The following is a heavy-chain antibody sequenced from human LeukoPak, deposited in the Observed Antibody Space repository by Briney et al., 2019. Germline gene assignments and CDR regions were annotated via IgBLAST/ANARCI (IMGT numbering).Heavy chain of an antibody. Sequence: SETLSLTCTVSGGSISSYYWSWIRQPPGKGLEWIGYVSYSGTTNYNPSLNSRLTISLDTSKNRFSLNLSSVTAADTAIYFCARYVRGPDYYIDVWGKGTTVTVSS. CDR1: GGSISSYY. D-gene: IGHD3-10*02. V-gene: IGHV4-59*01. CDR2: VSYSGTT. CDR3: ARYVRGPDYYIDV. J-gene: IGHJ6*03.